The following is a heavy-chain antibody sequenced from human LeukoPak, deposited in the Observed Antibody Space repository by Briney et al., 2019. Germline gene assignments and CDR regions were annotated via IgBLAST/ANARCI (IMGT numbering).Heavy chain of an antibody. CDR3: ARTDTAMAYYYYGMDV. CDR2: IYYSGST. Sequence: SETLSLTCTVSGGSISSYYWSWIRQPPGKGLEWHGYIYYSGSTNYNPSLKSRVTISVDTSKNQFSLKLSSVTAADTAVYYCARTDTAMAYYYYGMDVWGQGTTVTVSS. J-gene: IGHJ6*02. V-gene: IGHV4-59*01. D-gene: IGHD5-18*01. CDR1: GGSISSYY.